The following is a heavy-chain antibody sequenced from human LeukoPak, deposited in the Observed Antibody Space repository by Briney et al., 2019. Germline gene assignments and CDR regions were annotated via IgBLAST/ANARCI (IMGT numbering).Heavy chain of an antibody. CDR2: IYYRGST. CDR3: ARYGVIPED. CDR1: GGSMGTYY. J-gene: IGHJ4*02. V-gene: IGHV4-59*08. D-gene: IGHD3-22*01. Sequence: PSETLSLTCSVSGGSMGTYYWTWVRQPPGKGLEWIGYIYYRGSTNYNPSLKSRVTISEDTAKNQFSIKLTSVTAADTAVYYCARYGVIPEDWGQGSLVIASS.